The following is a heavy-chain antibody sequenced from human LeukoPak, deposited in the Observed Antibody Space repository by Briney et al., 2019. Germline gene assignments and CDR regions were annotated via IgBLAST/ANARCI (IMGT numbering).Heavy chain of an antibody. J-gene: IGHJ4*02. CDR1: GGSISSYY. CDR3: ARGSSWYQTNFDY. Sequence: SETLSLTCTVSGGSISSYYWSWIRQPPGKGLEWIGYIYYSGSTNYNPSLKSRVTISVDTSKNQFSLKLSSVTAADTAVYCCARGSSWYQTNFDYWGQGTLVTVSS. D-gene: IGHD6-13*01. V-gene: IGHV4-59*12. CDR2: IYYSGST.